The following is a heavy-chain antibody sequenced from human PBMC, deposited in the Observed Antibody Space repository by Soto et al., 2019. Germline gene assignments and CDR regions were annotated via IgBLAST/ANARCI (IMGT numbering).Heavy chain of an antibody. Sequence: SETLFLTCTVSGGSISSYYWSWIRQPPGKGLEWIGYIYYSGSTNYNPSLKSRVTISVDTSKNQFSLKLSSVTAADTAVYYCARHQSPYYYDSSGYHYGARYFDYWGQGTLVTVSP. J-gene: IGHJ4*02. V-gene: IGHV4-59*08. D-gene: IGHD3-22*01. CDR3: ARHQSPYYYDSSGYHYGARYFDY. CDR2: IYYSGST. CDR1: GGSISSYY.